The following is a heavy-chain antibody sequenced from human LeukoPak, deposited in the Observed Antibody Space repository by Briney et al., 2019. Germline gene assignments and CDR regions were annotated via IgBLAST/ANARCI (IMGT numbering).Heavy chain of an antibody. Sequence: GGSLRLSCAASGFTFSIYGMHWVRQAPGKGLEWVAFIRYDGSNKYYADSVKGRFTISRDNSKNTLYLQMNSLRAEDTAVYYCAKDEAHNYYGSGVFDYWGQGTLVTVSS. CDR3: AKDEAHNYYGSGVFDY. V-gene: IGHV3-30*02. CDR1: GFTFSIYG. D-gene: IGHD3-10*01. CDR2: IRYDGSNK. J-gene: IGHJ4*02.